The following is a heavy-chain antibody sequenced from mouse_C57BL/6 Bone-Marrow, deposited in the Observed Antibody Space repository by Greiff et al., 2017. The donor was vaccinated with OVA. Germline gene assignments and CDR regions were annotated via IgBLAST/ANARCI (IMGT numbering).Heavy chain of an antibody. D-gene: IGHD1-2*01. CDR3: ARRERRGYFDV. CDR1: GYTFTDYY. Sequence: EVKLQQSGPELVKPGASVKISCKASGYTFTDYYMNWVKQSHGKSLEWIGDINPNNGGTSYNQKFKGKATLTVDKSSSTAYMELRSLTSEDSAVYYCARRERRGYFDVWGTGTTVTVSS. CDR2: INPNNGGT. J-gene: IGHJ1*03. V-gene: IGHV1-26*01.